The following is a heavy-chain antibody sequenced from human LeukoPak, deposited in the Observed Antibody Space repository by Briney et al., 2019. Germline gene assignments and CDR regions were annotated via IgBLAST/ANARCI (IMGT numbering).Heavy chain of an antibody. CDR3: ARDLGYCSSTSCYRHDWFDP. J-gene: IGHJ5*02. D-gene: IGHD2-2*01. Sequence: GASVKVSCKASGGTFSSYAISWVRQAPGQGLEWMGIINPSGGSTSYAQKFQGRVTMTRDTSTSTVYMELSSLRSEDTAVYYCARDLGYCSSTSCYRHDWFDPWGQGTLVTVSS. CDR1: GGTFSSYA. CDR2: INPSGGST. V-gene: IGHV1-46*01.